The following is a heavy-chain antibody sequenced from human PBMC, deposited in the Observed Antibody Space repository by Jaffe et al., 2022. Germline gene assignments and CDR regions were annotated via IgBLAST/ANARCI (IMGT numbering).Heavy chain of an antibody. V-gene: IGHV4-34*01. Sequence: QVQLQQWGAGLLKPSETLSLTCAVYGGSFSGYYWSWIRQPPGKGLEWIGEINHSGSTNYNPSLKSRVTISVDTSKNQFSLKLSSVTAADTAVYYCARTSIAARGAFDIWGQGTMVTVSS. J-gene: IGHJ3*02. CDR1: GGSFSGYY. D-gene: IGHD6-6*01. CDR3: ARTSIAARGAFDI. CDR2: INHSGST.